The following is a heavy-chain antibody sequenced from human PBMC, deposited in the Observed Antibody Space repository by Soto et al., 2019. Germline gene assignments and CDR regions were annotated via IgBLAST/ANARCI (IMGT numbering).Heavy chain of an antibody. J-gene: IGHJ3*02. V-gene: IGHV1-69*08. CDR3: GRDGRRDDYGWGSYRLPADQVDYGYAFDI. CDR1: GGTFSSYT. CDR2: IIPILGIA. D-gene: IGHD3-16*02. Sequence: QVQLVQSGAEVKKPGSSVKVSCKASGGTFSSYTISWVRQAPGQGLEWMGRIIPILGIANYAQKFQGRVTLPADKSTRTAYMELSSLRSEDVAVYYCGRDGRRDDYGWGSYRLPADQVDYGYAFDIWGQGTMVTVSS.